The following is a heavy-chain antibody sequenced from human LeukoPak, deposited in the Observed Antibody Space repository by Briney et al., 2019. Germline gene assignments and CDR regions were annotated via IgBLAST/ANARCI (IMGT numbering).Heavy chain of an antibody. CDR2: IYYSGST. CDR1: GGSISSSSYY. CDR3: ARHRRPGRGVIMGWFDP. Sequence: SETLSLXCTVSGGSISSSSYYWGWSRQPPGKGPEWIGSIYYSGSTYYNPSLKSRVTISVDTSKNQFSLKLSSVTAADTAVYYCARHRRPGRGVIMGWFDPWGQGTLVTVSS. J-gene: IGHJ5*02. D-gene: IGHD3-10*01. V-gene: IGHV4-39*01.